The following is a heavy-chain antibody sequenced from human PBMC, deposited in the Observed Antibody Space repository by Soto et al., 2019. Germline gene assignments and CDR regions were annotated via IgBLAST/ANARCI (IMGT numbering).Heavy chain of an antibody. D-gene: IGHD2-2*01. Sequence: QVQLQQWGAGLLKPSETLSLTCAVYGGSFSGYYWSWIRQPPGKGLEWIGEINHSGSTNYNPSLKTRVTIAVDTSKHQFGLKLSSVTAADTAVYYCARVGDIVVVPAALDAFDIWGQGTMVTVSS. CDR1: GGSFSGYY. V-gene: IGHV4-34*01. J-gene: IGHJ3*02. CDR3: ARVGDIVVVPAALDAFDI. CDR2: INHSGST.